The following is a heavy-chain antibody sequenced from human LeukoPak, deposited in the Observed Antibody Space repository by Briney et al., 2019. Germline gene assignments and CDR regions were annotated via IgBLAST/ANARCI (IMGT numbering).Heavy chain of an antibody. CDR3: ARHHSSGWVGYFDY. J-gene: IGHJ4*02. CDR1: GGSISSSSYY. D-gene: IGHD6-19*01. CDR2: IYYSGST. V-gene: IGHV4-39*01. Sequence: TSETLSLTCTASGGSISSSSYYWGWIRQPPGKGLEWIGSIYYSGSTYYNPSLKSRVTISVDTSKNQFSLKLSSVTAADTAVYYCARHHSSGWVGYFDYWGQGTLVTVSS.